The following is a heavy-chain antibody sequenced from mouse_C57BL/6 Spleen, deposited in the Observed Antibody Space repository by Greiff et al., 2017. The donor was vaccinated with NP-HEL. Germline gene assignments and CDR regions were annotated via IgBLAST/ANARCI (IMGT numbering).Heavy chain of an antibody. CDR1: GYTFTSYW. Sequence: QVQLQQPGAELVKPGASVKLSCKASGYTFTSYWMQWVKQRPGQGLEWIGEIDPSDSYTNYNQKFKGKATLTVDTSSSTAYMQLSSLTSEDSAVYYCARSYYGSSPYWYFDVWGTGTTVTVSS. V-gene: IGHV1-50*01. J-gene: IGHJ1*03. CDR3: ARSYYGSSPYWYFDV. CDR2: IDPSDSYT. D-gene: IGHD1-1*01.